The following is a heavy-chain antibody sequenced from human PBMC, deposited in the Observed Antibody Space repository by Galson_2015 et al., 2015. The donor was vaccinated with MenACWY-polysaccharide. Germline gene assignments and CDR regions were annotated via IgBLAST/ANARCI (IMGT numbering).Heavy chain of an antibody. CDR2: FNPNGGGT. CDR1: GYTFSDCY. CDR3: TRGGGRYYVDY. J-gene: IGHJ4*02. Sequence: SVKVSCKASGYTFSDCYIHWVRQAPGQGLEWMGWFNPNGGGTNYEQKYQARVTMTRDTSINTAYMELSRLSSDDPAVYYCTRGGGRYYVDYWGQGTLVTVSS. D-gene: IGHD6-19*01. V-gene: IGHV1-2*02.